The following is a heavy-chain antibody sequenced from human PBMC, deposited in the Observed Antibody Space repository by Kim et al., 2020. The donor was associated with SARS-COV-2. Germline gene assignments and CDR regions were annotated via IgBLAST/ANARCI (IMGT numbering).Heavy chain of an antibody. CDR3: ARQTVVGATNDY. D-gene: IGHD1-26*01. Sequence: RYSPSFQGQVTISADKSISTAYLQWSSLKASDTAMYYCARQTVVGATNDYWGQGTLVTVSS. J-gene: IGHJ4*02. V-gene: IGHV5-51*01.